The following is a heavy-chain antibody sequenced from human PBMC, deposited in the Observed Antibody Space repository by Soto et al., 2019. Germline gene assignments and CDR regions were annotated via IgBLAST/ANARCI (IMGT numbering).Heavy chain of an antibody. V-gene: IGHV4-59*08. J-gene: IGHJ3*02. CDR2: IYYSGST. D-gene: IGHD2-2*02. CDR3: ARQDIVVVPAAIMGGAYAFDI. CDR1: GGSISSYY. Sequence: SETLSLTCTVSGGSISSYYWSWIRQPPGKGLEWIGYIYYSGSTNYNPSLKSRVTISVDTSKNQFSLKLSSVTAADTAVYYCARQDIVVVPAAIMGGAYAFDIWGQGTMVTVSS.